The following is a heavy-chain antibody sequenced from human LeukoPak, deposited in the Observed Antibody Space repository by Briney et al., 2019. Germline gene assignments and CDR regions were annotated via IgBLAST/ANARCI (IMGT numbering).Heavy chain of an antibody. CDR1: GGSISSSSYY. V-gene: IGHV4-39*07. CDR3: ASLPLYYDSSGYSTYWFDP. J-gene: IGHJ5*02. CDR2: IYYSGST. D-gene: IGHD3-22*01. Sequence: PSETLSLTCTVSGGSISSSSYYWGWIRQPPGKGLEWIGSIYYSGSTYYNPSLKSRVTISVDTSKDQFSLKLSSVTAADTAVYYCASLPLYYDSSGYSTYWFDPWGQGTLVTVSS.